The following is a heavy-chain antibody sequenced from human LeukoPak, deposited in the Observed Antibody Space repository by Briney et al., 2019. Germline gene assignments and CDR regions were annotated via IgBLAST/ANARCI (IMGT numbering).Heavy chain of an antibody. V-gene: IGHV3-23*01. Sequence: GGSLRLSCAASGFTFDNYALNWVRQAPGKGLEWVSAITGVGGTTYYADSVKGRFTISRDNSKNTLYLQMNSLRAEDTAVYYCAKDHNSGSYYEFEEDYWGQGTLVTVSS. CDR2: ITGVGGTT. D-gene: IGHD1-26*01. J-gene: IGHJ4*02. CDR1: GFTFDNYA. CDR3: AKDHNSGSYYEFEEDY.